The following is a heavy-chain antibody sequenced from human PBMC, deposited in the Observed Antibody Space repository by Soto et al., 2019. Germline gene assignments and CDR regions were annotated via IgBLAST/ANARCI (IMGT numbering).Heavy chain of an antibody. J-gene: IGHJ3*02. CDR1: GGSIISGDSF. V-gene: IGHV4-30-4*01. CDR2: IYYTGNT. CDR3: ARVGSETVAGTRGSFDI. Sequence: PSETLSLTCTVSGGSIISGDSFWSWIRQSPGKGLEWIAYIYYTGNTYYNPSLKSRVTISIDTSKNYFSLKLRSVTAADTAMYYFARVGSETVAGTRGSFDIWVQGTLVS. D-gene: IGHD1-1*01.